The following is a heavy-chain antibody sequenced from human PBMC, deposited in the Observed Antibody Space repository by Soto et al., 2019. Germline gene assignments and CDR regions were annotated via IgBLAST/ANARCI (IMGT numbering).Heavy chain of an antibody. CDR1: GFTFSSYA. V-gene: IGHV3-23*01. CDR3: AKVRGIAVAGTGHFQH. D-gene: IGHD6-19*01. Sequence: GGSLRLSCAASGFTFSSYAMSWVRQAPGKGLEWVSAISGSGGSTYYADSVKGRFTISRDNSKNTLYLQMNSLRAEDTAVYYCAKVRGIAVAGTGHFQHWGQGTLVTVSS. CDR2: ISGSGGST. J-gene: IGHJ1*01.